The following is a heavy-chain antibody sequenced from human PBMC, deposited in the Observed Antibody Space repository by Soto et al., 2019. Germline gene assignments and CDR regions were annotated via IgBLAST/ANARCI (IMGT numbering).Heavy chain of an antibody. CDR1: GFTFSSYG. D-gene: IGHD3-3*01. Sequence: GGSLRLSCAASGFTFSSYGMHWVRQAPGKGLEWVAVIWYDGSNKYYADSVKGRFTISRDNSKNTLYLQMNSLRAEDTAVYYCARDHPSGYDFWSGYYRNYYYYYGMDGWGQGTTVPVTS. CDR2: IWYDGSNK. J-gene: IGHJ6*02. CDR3: ARDHPSGYDFWSGYYRNYYYYYGMDG. V-gene: IGHV3-33*01.